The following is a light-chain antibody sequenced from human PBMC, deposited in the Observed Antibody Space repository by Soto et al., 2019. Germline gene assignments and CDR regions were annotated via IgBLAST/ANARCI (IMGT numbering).Light chain of an antibody. Sequence: IQLTQSPSSLSASAGDRVTITCRASQGISSYLAWYQQKPGKAPKLLIYAASTLESGLPSRFSGGGSGTDFTLTISGLPPEDFESYYCQQHDSYPITFGQGTRLEIK. CDR2: AAS. V-gene: IGKV1-9*01. CDR1: QGISSY. CDR3: QQHDSYPIT. J-gene: IGKJ5*01.